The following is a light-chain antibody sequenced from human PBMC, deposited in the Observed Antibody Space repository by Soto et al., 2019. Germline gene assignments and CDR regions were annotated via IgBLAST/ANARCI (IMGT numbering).Light chain of an antibody. CDR1: CSNIGAHYD. CDR3: QSYDNSLSVYV. Sequence: QSVLTQPPSVPGAPGQRVTISCTGICSNIGAHYDVHWYQQLPGTAPKLLIYGNSNRPSGVPDRFSGSKSGTSASLAITGLQAEDDADYYCQSYDNSLSVYVFGTGTKVTVL. V-gene: IGLV1-40*01. J-gene: IGLJ1*01. CDR2: GNS.